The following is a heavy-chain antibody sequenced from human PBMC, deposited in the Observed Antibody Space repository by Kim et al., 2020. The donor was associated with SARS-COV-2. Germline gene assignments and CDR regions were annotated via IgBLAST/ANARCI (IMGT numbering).Heavy chain of an antibody. J-gene: IGHJ1*01. CDR1: GFTFSSYG. Sequence: GGSLRLSCAASGFTFSSYGMHWVRQAPGKGLEWVAVISYDGSNKYYADSVKGRFTISRDNSKNKLYLQMNSLRAEDTAVYYCAKDPGIGSGSYYRDWGQG. CDR3: AKDPGIGSGSYYRD. D-gene: IGHD3-10*01. V-gene: IGHV3-30*18. CDR2: ISYDGSNK.